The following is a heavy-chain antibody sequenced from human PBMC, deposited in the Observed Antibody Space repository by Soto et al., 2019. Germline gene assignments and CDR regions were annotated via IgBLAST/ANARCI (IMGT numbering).Heavy chain of an antibody. D-gene: IGHD6-6*01. J-gene: IGHJ5*02. CDR2: ISSSSSYI. CDR3: ARVAKLVLKLNRFDP. V-gene: IGHV3-21*01. CDR1: GFTFSSYS. Sequence: GGSLRLSCAASGFTFSSYSMNWVRQAPGKGLEWVSSISSSSSYIYYADSVKGRFTISRDNAKNSLYLQMNSLRAEDTAVYYCARVAKLVLKLNRFDPWGQGTLVTVS.